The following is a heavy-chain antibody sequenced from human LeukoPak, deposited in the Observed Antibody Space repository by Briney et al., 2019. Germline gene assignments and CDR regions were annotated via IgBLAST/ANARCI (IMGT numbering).Heavy chain of an antibody. J-gene: IGHJ6*02. CDR2: IYTSGRT. V-gene: IGHV4-61*02. D-gene: IGHD5-18*01. CDR1: GGSISSGSYY. CDR3: AREGGGYSYGFLNRQQGNYYYGMDV. Sequence: PSQTLSLTCAVSGGSISSGSYYWSWIRQPAGKGLEWIGRIYTSGRTNYNPSLKSRGTISVDTSKNQFSLKLSSVTAADTAVYYCAREGGGYSYGFLNRQQGNYYYGMDVWGQGTTVTVSS.